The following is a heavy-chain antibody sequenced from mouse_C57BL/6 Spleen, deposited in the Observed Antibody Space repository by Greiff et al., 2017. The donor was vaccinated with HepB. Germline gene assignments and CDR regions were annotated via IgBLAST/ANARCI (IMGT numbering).Heavy chain of an antibody. Sequence: EVQLQESGGGLVQPKGSLKLSCAASGFSFNTYAMNWVRQAPGKGLEWVARIRSKSNNYATYYADSVKDRFTISRDDSESMLYLQMNNLKTEDTAMYYCVRQGIYYGNSAWFAYWGQGTLVTVSA. CDR1: GFSFNTYA. CDR2: IRSKSNNYAT. V-gene: IGHV10-1*01. CDR3: VRQGIYYGNSAWFAY. J-gene: IGHJ3*01. D-gene: IGHD2-1*01.